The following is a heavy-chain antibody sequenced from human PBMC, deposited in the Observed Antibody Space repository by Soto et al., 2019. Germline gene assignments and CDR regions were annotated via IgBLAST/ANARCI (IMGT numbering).Heavy chain of an antibody. CDR2: ISAYNGNT. Sequence: ASVKVSCKASGYTFTSSGISLVRQAPGQGLEWMGWISAYNGNTNYAQKLQGRVTMTTDTSTSTAYMELRSLRSDDTAVYYCARDRLLKTVTTFYYYYYYMDVWGKGTTVTVSS. D-gene: IGHD4-17*01. CDR3: ARDRLLKTVTTFYYYYYYMDV. CDR1: GYTFTSSG. J-gene: IGHJ6*03. V-gene: IGHV1-18*01.